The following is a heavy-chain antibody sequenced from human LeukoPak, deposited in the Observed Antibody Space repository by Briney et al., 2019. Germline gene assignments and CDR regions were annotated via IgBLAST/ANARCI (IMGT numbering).Heavy chain of an antibody. V-gene: IGHV4-59*11. J-gene: IGHJ6*03. CDR3: ARANWGYYMDV. CDR2: IYYSGST. D-gene: IGHD3-16*01. CDR1: GGSITSHY. Sequence: SETLSLTCTVSGGSITSHYWSWILQPPGKGLEWIGHIYYSGSTNYNPSLKSRVSISVDTSKIQFSLILTSVTAADTAVFYCARANWGYYMDVWGKGTTVTVSS.